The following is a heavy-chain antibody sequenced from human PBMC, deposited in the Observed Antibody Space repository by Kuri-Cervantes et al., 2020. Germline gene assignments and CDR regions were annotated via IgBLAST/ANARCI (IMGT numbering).Heavy chain of an antibody. D-gene: IGHD6-19*01. V-gene: IGHV3-30-3*01. Sequence: LSLTCAASGFTFSSYAMHWVRQAPGKGLEWVAVISYDGSNKYYADSVKGRFTISRDNSKNTLYLQMNSLRAEDTAVYYCARAQNPGGWGDGRFDPWGQGTLVTVSS. CDR3: ARAQNPGGWGDGRFDP. CDR2: ISYDGSNK. CDR1: GFTFSSYA. J-gene: IGHJ5*02.